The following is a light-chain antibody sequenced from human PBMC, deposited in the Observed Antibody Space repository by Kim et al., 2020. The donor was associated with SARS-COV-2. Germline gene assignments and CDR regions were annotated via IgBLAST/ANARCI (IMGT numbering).Light chain of an antibody. Sequence: QSVLTQPASVSGSPGQSITISCTGTSSDVGGYNYVSWYQQHPGKAPKLMIYDVSKRPSGVSNRFSGSKSGNTASLTISGVQAEDEADYYCSSYTSSSTYVFGTGTKVTVL. V-gene: IGLV2-14*01. J-gene: IGLJ1*01. CDR3: SSYTSSSTYV. CDR1: SSDVGGYNY. CDR2: DVS.